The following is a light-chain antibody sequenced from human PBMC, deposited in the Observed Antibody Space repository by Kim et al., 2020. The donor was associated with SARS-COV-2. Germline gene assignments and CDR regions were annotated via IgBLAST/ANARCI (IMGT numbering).Light chain of an antibody. CDR1: QNILTY. CDR3: QHTDSFPYT. V-gene: IGKV1-39*01. J-gene: IGKJ2*01. CDR2: LAS. Sequence: SASVGDRVTITCRARQNILTYLNWYQQTPGKAPKRLMFLASSLQSGVPSRFSGSGSGTDFTLTISNLQPEDFVTYFCQHTDSFPYTFGQGTKREI.